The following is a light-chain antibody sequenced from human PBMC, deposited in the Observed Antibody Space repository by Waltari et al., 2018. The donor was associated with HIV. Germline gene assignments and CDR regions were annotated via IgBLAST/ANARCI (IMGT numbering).Light chain of an antibody. CDR3: AAWDVSLSVWV. J-gene: IGLJ3*02. CDR2: DTN. V-gene: IGLV1-44*01. CDR1: SSDIGSNP. Sequence: QSVLTQPPSASGTPGQRVTISCSGGSSDIGSNPVNWYHQLPGAAPRLLIYDTNKRPSGVPDRFSGSKSGTSASLAVSGLQSEDEADYYCAAWDVSLSVWVFGGGTKLTVL.